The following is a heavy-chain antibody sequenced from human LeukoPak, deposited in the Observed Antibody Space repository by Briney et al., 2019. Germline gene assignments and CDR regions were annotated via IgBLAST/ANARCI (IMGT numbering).Heavy chain of an antibody. D-gene: IGHD3-10*01. Sequence: SGTLSLTCAVSGGSISSSNWWSWVRQPPEKGLEWIGEIYHSGSTNYNPSLKSRVTISVDKSKNQFSLMLNSVTAADTAVYYCARDKGQYGSGTRGFTWFDPWGQGTLVTVSS. J-gene: IGHJ5*02. CDR2: IYHSGST. V-gene: IGHV4-4*02. CDR3: ARDKGQYGSGTRGFTWFDP. CDR1: GGSISSSNW.